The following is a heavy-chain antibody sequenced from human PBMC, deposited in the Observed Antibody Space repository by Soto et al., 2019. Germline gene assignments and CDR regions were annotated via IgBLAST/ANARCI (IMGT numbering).Heavy chain of an antibody. D-gene: IGHD6-6*01. Sequence: ASVKVSCKASGYTFTGYYMHWVRQAPGQGLEWMGWINPNSGGTNYAQKFQDWVTMTRNTSINTAYMELSSLRSEDTAAYYCAREKGSSGFDPWGQGTLVTVS. CDR1: GYTFTGYY. J-gene: IGHJ5*02. CDR2: INPNSGGT. V-gene: IGHV1-2*04. CDR3: AREKGSSGFDP.